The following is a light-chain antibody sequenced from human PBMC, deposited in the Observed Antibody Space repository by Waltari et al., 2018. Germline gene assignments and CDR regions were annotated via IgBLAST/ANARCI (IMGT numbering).Light chain of an antibody. Sequence: DIVMTQTPLSSPVTLGQPASISCRSSQSLVHSDGNTYLSWLHQRPGQPPRRLMYKMSNRFSGVPDRCSGSGAGTDFTLKISRVEAEDVGVYYCMQATQFPQFTFGGGTKVEIK. V-gene: IGKV2-24*01. J-gene: IGKJ4*01. CDR2: KMS. CDR1: QSLVHSDGNTY. CDR3: MQATQFPQFT.